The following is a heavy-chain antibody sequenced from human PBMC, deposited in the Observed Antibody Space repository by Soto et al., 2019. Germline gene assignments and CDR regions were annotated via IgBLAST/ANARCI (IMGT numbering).Heavy chain of an antibody. D-gene: IGHD3-9*01. CDR3: AKDVHPNFRYFDWLSPGFDP. V-gene: IGHV3-23*01. CDR1: GFTFSSYA. Sequence: EVQLLESGGGLVQPGGSLRLSCAASGFTFSSYAMSWVRQAPGKGLEWVSAISGSGGSTYYADSVKGRFTISRDNSKNTLYLQMNSLRAEDTAVYYCAKDVHPNFRYFDWLSPGFDPWGQGTLVTVSS. J-gene: IGHJ5*02. CDR2: ISGSGGST.